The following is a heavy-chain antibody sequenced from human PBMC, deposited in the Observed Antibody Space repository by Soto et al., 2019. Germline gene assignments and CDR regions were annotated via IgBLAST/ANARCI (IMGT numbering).Heavy chain of an antibody. Sequence: QVQLQESGPGLVKPSQTLSLTCTVSGGSISSGGYYWSWIRQHPGKGLEWIGYIYYIGSTYYNPSLKSRVTISVDTSKNQFSLKLSSVTAADTAVYYCARDSPGYDSSGVQSAFDIWGQGTMVTVSS. CDR3: ARDSPGYDSSGVQSAFDI. CDR1: GGSISSGGYY. J-gene: IGHJ3*02. CDR2: IYYIGST. V-gene: IGHV4-31*03. D-gene: IGHD3-22*01.